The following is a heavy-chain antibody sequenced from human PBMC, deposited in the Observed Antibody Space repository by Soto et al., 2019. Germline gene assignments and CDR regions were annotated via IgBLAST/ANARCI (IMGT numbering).Heavy chain of an antibody. Sequence: SETLSLTCTVSGGSISSYYWSWIRQPPGKGLEWIGYIYYSGSTNYNPSLKSRVTISVDTSKNQFSLKLSSVTAADTAVYYCARHQPLVRVWFKAFDIWGQGTMVTVSS. CDR1: GGSISSYY. CDR2: IYYSGST. V-gene: IGHV4-59*08. J-gene: IGHJ3*02. CDR3: ARHQPLVRVWFKAFDI. D-gene: IGHD3-9*01.